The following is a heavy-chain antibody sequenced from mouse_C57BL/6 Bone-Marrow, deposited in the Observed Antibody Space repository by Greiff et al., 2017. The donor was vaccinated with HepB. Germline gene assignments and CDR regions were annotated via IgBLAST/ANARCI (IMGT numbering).Heavy chain of an antibody. D-gene: IGHD4-1*01. CDR3: ARYPATNWEGDYFDY. J-gene: IGHJ2*01. CDR2: IRNKANGYTT. CDR1: GFTFTDYY. Sequence: DVKLVESGGGLVQPGGSLSLSCAASGFTFTDYYMSWVRQPPGKALEWLGFIRNKANGYTTEYSASVKGRFTISRDNSQSILYLQMNALRAEDSATYYCARYPATNWEGDYFDYWGQGTTLTVSS. V-gene: IGHV7-3*01.